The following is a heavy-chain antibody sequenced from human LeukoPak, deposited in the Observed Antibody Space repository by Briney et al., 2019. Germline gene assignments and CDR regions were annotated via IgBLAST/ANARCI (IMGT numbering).Heavy chain of an antibody. V-gene: IGHV1-69*04. CDR3: ARGLELLWFGELTLHWFDP. J-gene: IGHJ5*02. D-gene: IGHD3-10*01. Sequence: SVKVSCKASGGTFSSYAISWVRQAPGQGLEWMGRIIPILGIANYAQKFQGRVTITADKSTSTAYMELSSLRSEDTAVYYCARGLELLWFGELTLHWFDPWGQGTLVTVSS. CDR2: IIPILGIA. CDR1: GGTFSSYA.